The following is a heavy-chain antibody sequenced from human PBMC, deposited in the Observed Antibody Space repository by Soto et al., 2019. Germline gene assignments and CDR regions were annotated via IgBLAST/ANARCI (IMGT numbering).Heavy chain of an antibody. J-gene: IGHJ4*02. CDR2: IIPIFGTA. CDR3: ARDSPMGYSYGRHFDY. D-gene: IGHD5-18*01. V-gene: IGHV1-69*13. Sequence: SVKVSCKASGGTFSSYAISWVRQAPGQGLEWMGGIIPIFGTANYAQKFQGRVTITADESTSTAYMELSSLRSEDTAVYYCARDSPMGYSYGRHFDYWGQGTLVTVSS. CDR1: GGTFSSYA.